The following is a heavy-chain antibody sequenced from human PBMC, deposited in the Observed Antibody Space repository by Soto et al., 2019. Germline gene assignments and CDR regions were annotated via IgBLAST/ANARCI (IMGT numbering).Heavy chain of an antibody. V-gene: IGHV4-31*03. CDR2: IYHTGKT. D-gene: IGHD2-2*01. J-gene: IGHJ5*02. CDR3: ARERSSTANWIDP. CDR1: GDAIYIGGYY. Sequence: SETLSLTCTVSGDAIYIGGYYWTWIRQHPGKGLEWIGYIYHTGKTYYNPSLESRVTMSVDTSKNQFSLKLASVTAADTAVYYCARERSSTANWIDPCGQGPLVTVYS.